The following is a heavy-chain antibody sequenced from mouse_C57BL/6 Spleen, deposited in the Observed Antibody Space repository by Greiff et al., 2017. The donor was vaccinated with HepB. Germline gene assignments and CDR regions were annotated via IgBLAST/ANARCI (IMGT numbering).Heavy chain of an antibody. D-gene: IGHD3-2*02. CDR2: IYPGDGDT. CDR3: ARQLRLQAMDY. J-gene: IGHJ4*01. Sequence: VQLVESGPELVKPGASVKISCKASGYAFSSSWMNWVKQRPGKGLEWIGRIYPGDGDTNYNGKFKGKATLTADKSSSTAYMQLSSLTSEDSAVYFCARQLRLQAMDYWGQGTSVTVSS. CDR1: GYAFSSSW. V-gene: IGHV1-82*01.